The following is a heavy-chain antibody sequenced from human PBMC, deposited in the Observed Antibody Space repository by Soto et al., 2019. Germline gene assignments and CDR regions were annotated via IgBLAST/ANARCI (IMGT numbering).Heavy chain of an antibody. J-gene: IGHJ5*02. CDR3: ARRKGGYCSGGSCYLGNWFDP. D-gene: IGHD2-15*01. CDR2: IYYSGST. V-gene: IGHV4-59*08. CDR1: GGSISSYY. Sequence: SETLSLTCTVSGGSISSYYWSWIRQPPGKGLEWIGYIYYSGSTNYNPSLKSRVTISVDTSKNQFSLKLSSVTAADTAVYYCARRKGGYCSGGSCYLGNWFDPWGQGTLVTVSS.